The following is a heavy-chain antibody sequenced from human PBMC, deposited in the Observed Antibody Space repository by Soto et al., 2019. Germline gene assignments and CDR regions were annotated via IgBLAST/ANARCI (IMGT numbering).Heavy chain of an antibody. V-gene: IGHV5-10-1*01. J-gene: IGHJ6*02. Sequence: GESLKISCKGSGYSFTSYWISRVRQMPGKGLEWMGRIDPSDSYTNYSPSFQGHVTISADKSISTAYLQWSSLKASDTAMYYCARQVLVVVTPANYYGMDVWGQGTTVTVSS. CDR2: IDPSDSYT. D-gene: IGHD2-21*02. CDR3: ARQVLVVVTPANYYGMDV. CDR1: GYSFTSYW.